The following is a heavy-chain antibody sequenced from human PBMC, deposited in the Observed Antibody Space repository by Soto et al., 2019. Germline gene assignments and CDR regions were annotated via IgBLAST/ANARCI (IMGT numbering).Heavy chain of an antibody. CDR1: GGTFSSYT. D-gene: IGHD5-18*01. CDR2: IIPILGIA. J-gene: IGHJ6*02. CDR3: ARDGQLRNYYYYGMDV. V-gene: IGHV1-69*04. Sequence: GASVKVSCKASGGTFSSYTISWARQAPGQGLEWMGRIIPILGIANYAQKFQGRVTITADKSTSTAYMELSSLRSEDTAVYYCARDGQLRNYYYYGMDVWGQGTTVTVSS.